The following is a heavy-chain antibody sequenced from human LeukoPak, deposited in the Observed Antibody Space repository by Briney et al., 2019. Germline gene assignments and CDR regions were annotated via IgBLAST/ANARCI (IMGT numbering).Heavy chain of an antibody. J-gene: IGHJ4*02. V-gene: IGHV4-4*07. CDR3: ARGYSTYFDY. CDR2: IYSSGGT. CDR1: GGSISSYY. D-gene: IGHD3-3*01. Sequence: SETLSLTCTVSGGSISSYYWSWIRQPAGKKLEWIGRIYSSGGTNYNPSLKGRVTMPVDTSKNQFSLKPSSVTAADTALYYCARGYSTYFDYWGQGTLVTVSS.